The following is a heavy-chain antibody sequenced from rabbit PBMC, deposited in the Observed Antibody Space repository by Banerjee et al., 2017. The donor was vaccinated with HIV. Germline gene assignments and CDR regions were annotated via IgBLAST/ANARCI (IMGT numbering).Heavy chain of an antibody. CDR1: GFSFSSSYY. V-gene: IGHV1S40*01. CDR2: IYAGSSGST. J-gene: IGHJ4*01. D-gene: IGHD4-2*01. CDR3: ARDPAGSDVYNL. Sequence: QSLEESGGGLVQPGGSLTLTCTASGFSFSSSYYISWVRQAPGKGLEWIACIYAGSSGSTYYANWAKGRFTITETSSTTVTLQMTSLTAADTATYFCARDPAGSDVYNLWGPGTLVTVS.